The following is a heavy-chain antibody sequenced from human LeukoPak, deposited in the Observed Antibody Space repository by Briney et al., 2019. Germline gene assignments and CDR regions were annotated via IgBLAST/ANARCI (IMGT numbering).Heavy chain of an antibody. J-gene: IGHJ5*02. Sequence: ASVKVSCKASGYTFTGYYMHWVRQAPGQGPEWMGWINPNSGGTIYAQKFQDRVTMTRDTSTSTVYMELSSLRCEDTAVYYCARDHGDRAYCGVDCSNSWFDPWGQGTLVTVSS. CDR1: GYTFTGYY. V-gene: IGHV1-2*02. D-gene: IGHD2-21*02. CDR2: INPNSGGT. CDR3: ARDHGDRAYCGVDCSNSWFDP.